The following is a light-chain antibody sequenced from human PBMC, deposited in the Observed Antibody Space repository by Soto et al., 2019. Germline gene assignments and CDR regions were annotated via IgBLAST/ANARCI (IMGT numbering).Light chain of an antibody. CDR2: LNNDGSH. J-gene: IGLJ3*02. CDR1: SGHSSSA. V-gene: IGLV4-69*01. Sequence: QAVVTQSPYASASLGASVKLTCTLSSGHSSSAIAWHQQQPEKGPRYLMKLNNDGSHNKGDGIPDRFSGSSSGAERYLTISSVESEDEADYYCRTWGTGFLVFGGGTKLTVL. CDR3: RTWGTGFLV.